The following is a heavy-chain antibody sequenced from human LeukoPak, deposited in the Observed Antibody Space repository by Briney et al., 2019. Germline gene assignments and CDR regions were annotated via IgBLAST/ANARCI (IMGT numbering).Heavy chain of an antibody. Sequence: PGGSLTLSCAASRFAFSSNWLGWVRQAPGRGLELVANISPDGRGKYSMDPVKGRCAIAGDNARSSLELQLNSLSVEDTAVYCCANQAYSRFDYWGQGTLVTVSS. CDR1: RFAFSSNW. CDR3: ANQAYSRFDY. V-gene: IGHV3-7*01. J-gene: IGHJ4*02. D-gene: IGHD4-11*01. CDR2: ISPDGRGK.